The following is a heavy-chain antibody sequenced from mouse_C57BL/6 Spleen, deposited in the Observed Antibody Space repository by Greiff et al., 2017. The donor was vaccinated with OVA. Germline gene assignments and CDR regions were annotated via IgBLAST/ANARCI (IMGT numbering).Heavy chain of an antibody. CDR1: GYSITSGYY. J-gene: IGHJ2*01. CDR3: ARGDRGYFDY. V-gene: IGHV3-6*01. Sequence: EVQRVESGPGLVKPSQSLSLTCSVTGYSITSGYYWNWIRQFPGNKLEWMGYISYDGSNNYNPSLKNRISITRDTSKNQFFLKLNSVTTEDTATYYCARGDRGYFDYWGQGTTLTVSS. CDR2: ISYDGSN. D-gene: IGHD3-3*01.